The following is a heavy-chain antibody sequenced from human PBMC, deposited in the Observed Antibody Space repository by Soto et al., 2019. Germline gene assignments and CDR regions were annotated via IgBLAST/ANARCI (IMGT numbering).Heavy chain of an antibody. D-gene: IGHD6-13*01. V-gene: IGHV4-39*01. CDR2: IYYCGRT. CDR3: ARHEGGAEAERPLDY. CDR1: GGSVRSSSYY. J-gene: IGHJ4*02. Sequence: QLRLQESGPGLVKSSETLSLTCTVSGGSVRSSSYYWGWIRQPPGKGLEWIASIYYCGRTHNNPALKSRVTMSIDTYTNQFSLKMNSVTAADTAVYYCARHEGGAEAERPLDYWGQGTLVTVSS.